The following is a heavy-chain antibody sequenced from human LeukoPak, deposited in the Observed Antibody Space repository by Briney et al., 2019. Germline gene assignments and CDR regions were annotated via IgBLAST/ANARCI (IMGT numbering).Heavy chain of an antibody. CDR3: YGSGSYYDYYYYMDV. CDR1: GFTFSSYW. D-gene: IGHD3-10*01. J-gene: IGHJ6*03. Sequence: GGSLRLSCAASGFTFSSYWMHWVRQAPGKGLVWVSRINSDGSSTSYADSVKGRFTISRDNAKNTLYLQMNSLRAEVTAVYYCYGSGSYYDYYYYMDVWGKGTTVTVSS. V-gene: IGHV3-74*01. CDR2: INSDGSST.